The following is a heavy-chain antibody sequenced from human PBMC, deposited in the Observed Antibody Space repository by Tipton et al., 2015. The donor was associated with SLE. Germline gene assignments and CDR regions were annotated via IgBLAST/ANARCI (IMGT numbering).Heavy chain of an antibody. CDR3: ARGGEMSTVPFDY. V-gene: IGHV4-59*01. CDR2: VYDSGTT. D-gene: IGHD5-24*01. CDR1: GGSIRNYF. Sequence: TLSLTCTVSGGSIRNYFWHWIRQSPGKGLEWIGYVYDSGTTKYNPSLKSRLTISVDTSKSHFSLKLTSVTAADTAIYYCARGGEMSTVPFDYWGQGTLVTVSS. J-gene: IGHJ4*02.